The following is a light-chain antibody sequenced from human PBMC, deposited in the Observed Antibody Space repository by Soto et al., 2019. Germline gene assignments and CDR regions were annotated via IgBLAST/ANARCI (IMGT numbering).Light chain of an antibody. V-gene: IGLV2-23*01. J-gene: IGLJ1*01. CDR2: EGS. CDR1: SSDVGSDNL. CDR3: CSYAGSSTFV. Sequence: LTQPASVSGSPGQSITISCTGTSSDVGSDNLVSWYQQHPGKAPKLMIYEGSKRPSGVSNRFSGSKSCNTASLTISGLQAEDEADYYCCSYAGSSTFVFGTGTKVTVL.